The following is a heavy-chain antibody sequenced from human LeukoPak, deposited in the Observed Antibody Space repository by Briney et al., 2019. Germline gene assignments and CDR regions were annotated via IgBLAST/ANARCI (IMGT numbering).Heavy chain of an antibody. D-gene: IGHD3-10*01. Sequence: SETLSLTCTVSGGSISSSSYYWGWIRQPPGKGLEWIGSIYYSGSTYYNPSLKSRVTISVDTSKNQFSLKLSSVTAADTAVYYCERLAYGGSGTLLRDYWGQGTLVTVSS. CDR3: ERLAYGGSGTLLRDY. CDR1: GGSISSSSYY. J-gene: IGHJ4*02. CDR2: IYYSGST. V-gene: IGHV4-39*01.